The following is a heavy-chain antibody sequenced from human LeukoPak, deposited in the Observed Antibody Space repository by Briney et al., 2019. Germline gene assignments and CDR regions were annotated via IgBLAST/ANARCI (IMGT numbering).Heavy chain of an antibody. J-gene: IGHJ4*02. CDR2: ISWNSGSI. CDR1: GFTFDDYA. CDR3: AVYGSGNIKSNHPTFDY. Sequence: GRSLRLSCAASGFTFDDYAMHWVRQAPGKGLEWVSGISWNSGSIGYADSVKGRFTISRDNAKNSLYLQMNSLRAEDTALYYCAVYGSGNIKSNHPTFDYWGQGTLVTVSS. V-gene: IGHV3-9*01. D-gene: IGHD3-10*01.